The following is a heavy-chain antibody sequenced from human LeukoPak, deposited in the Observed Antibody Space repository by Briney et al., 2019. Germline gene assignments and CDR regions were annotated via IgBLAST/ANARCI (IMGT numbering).Heavy chain of an antibody. CDR3: AKVSWASRRNSGNYPLDS. CDR2: ISGSGGST. J-gene: IGHJ4*02. CDR1: GFTFSSYP. V-gene: IGHV3-23*01. D-gene: IGHD1-26*01. Sequence: QAGGSLRLSCAASGFTFSSYPMNWVRQAPGKGLEWVSGISGSGGSTYYADSVKGRFTISRDNSKNTVYLQMTSLRAEDTAVYYCAKVSWASRRNSGNYPLDSWGQGTLVTVSS.